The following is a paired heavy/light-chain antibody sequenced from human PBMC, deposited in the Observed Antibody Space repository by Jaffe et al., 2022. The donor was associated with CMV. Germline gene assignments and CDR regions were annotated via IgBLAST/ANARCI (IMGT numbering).Heavy chain of an antibody. CDR2: ISGYTGNT. J-gene: IGHJ6*03. Sequence: QVHLVQSGAEVKKPGASVKVSCKASGYTFSGYGITWVRQAPGQGLEWMGWISGYTGNTNYLQKFQDRVTMTTDTSTNTVYMELRGLRSDDTAVYYCARAVGSCASTTCYILPVDYHYYYMDVWGQGTTVTVSS. V-gene: IGHV1-18*04. D-gene: IGHD3-16*01. CDR1: GYTFSGYG. CDR3: ARAVGSCASTTCYILPVDYHYYYMDV.
Light chain of an antibody. CDR2: QAS. V-gene: IGKV1-5*03. CDR1: QSIISW. Sequence: DIQMTQSPPTLSASVGDGVTITCRASQSIISWLAWYQQKSGKAPKLLIYQASSLESGVPSRFSGSGSGTEFTLTISSLQPDDFASYYCQQYYNYPYTFGQGTKVEIK. J-gene: IGKJ2*01. CDR3: QQYYNYPYT.